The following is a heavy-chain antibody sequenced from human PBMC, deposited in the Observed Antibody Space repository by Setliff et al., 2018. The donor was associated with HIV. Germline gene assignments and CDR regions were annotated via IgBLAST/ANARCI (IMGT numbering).Heavy chain of an antibody. D-gene: IGHD2-15*01. V-gene: IGHV4-61*01. J-gene: IGHJ4*02. CDR2: IYYSGST. CDR1: GDSVSSRSYY. Sequence: SSETLSLTCTVSGDSVSSRSYYWSWIRQPPGKGLEWIGYIYYSGSTNYNPSLKSRVTISVDTSKNQFSLKLSSVTAADTAVYYCAKDGVGRGGSRSYYFDYWGQGTLVTVSS. CDR3: AKDGVGRGGSRSYYFDY.